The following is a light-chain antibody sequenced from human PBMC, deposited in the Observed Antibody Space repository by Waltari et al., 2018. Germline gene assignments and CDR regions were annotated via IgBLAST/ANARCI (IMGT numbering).Light chain of an antibody. CDR2: KNS. Sequence: QSVLTPPPSASGTPGPRLTVSCSVTRSNLGITPVTWYPQLPGTAPKLLIYKNSRRPSCGPDRFPGSKSGTQASLAISGLQSEDEADYLCATWDNGLNGVGFGGGAKVTVL. CDR1: RSNLGITP. J-gene: IGLJ2*01. V-gene: IGLV1-44*01. CDR3: ATWDNGLNGVG.